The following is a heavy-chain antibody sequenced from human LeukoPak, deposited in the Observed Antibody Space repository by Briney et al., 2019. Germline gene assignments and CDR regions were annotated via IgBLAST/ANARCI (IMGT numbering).Heavy chain of an antibody. CDR2: ISSSGSTI. Sequence: GGSLRLSCAASGFTFSSYEMNWVRRAPGKGLEGVSYISSSGSTIYYADSVKGRFTISRDNAKNSLYLQMNSLRAEDTAVYYSAVATIKDYFDYRGQGTLVTVSS. CDR1: GFTFSSYE. CDR3: AVATIKDYFDY. J-gene: IGHJ4*02. D-gene: IGHD5-24*01. V-gene: IGHV3-48*03.